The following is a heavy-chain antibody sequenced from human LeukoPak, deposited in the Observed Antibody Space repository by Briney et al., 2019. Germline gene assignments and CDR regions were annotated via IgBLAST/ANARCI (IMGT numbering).Heavy chain of an antibody. Sequence: GASVKVSCKTSGYSFTNYYMHWVRQAPGQGLEWMGIINPSGGSTNYAQKFQGRVTMTRDTSTSTVYMELSSLRSEDTAVYYCARSGVATDMDVWGQGTTVTVSS. D-gene: IGHD5-12*01. CDR3: ARSGVATDMDV. V-gene: IGHV1-46*01. CDR2: INPSGGST. CDR1: GYSFTNYY. J-gene: IGHJ6*02.